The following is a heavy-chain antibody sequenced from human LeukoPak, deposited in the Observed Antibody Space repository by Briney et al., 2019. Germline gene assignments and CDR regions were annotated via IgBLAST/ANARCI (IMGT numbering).Heavy chain of an antibody. CDR1: GGSISSYY. CDR3: ARGSGGGYEFDY. CDR2: IYYSGST. V-gene: IGHV4-59*01. D-gene: IGHD5-12*01. Sequence: SETLSLTCTVAGGSISSYYWSGIRQPPGKGLEWIGYIYYSGSTNYNPSLKSRVTISVDTSKNQFSLKLSSVTAADTAVYYCARGSGGGYEFDYWGQGTLVTVSS. J-gene: IGHJ4*02.